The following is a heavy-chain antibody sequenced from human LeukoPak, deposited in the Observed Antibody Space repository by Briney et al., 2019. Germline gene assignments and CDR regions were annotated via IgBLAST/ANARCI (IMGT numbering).Heavy chain of an antibody. D-gene: IGHD2-21*02. CDR1: GYVFTGHY. Sequence: ASVKVSCKASGYVFTGHYMYWVRQGPGQGLEWLGRINPYNGDTKYAQNFQGRVTMTRETSITTAYMGLSSLRSDDTAVYYCARVLYCGGHCSSRYYYGMDVWGQGTTVTVSS. CDR2: INPYNGDT. CDR3: ARVLYCGGHCSSRYYYGMDV. J-gene: IGHJ6*01. V-gene: IGHV1-2*06.